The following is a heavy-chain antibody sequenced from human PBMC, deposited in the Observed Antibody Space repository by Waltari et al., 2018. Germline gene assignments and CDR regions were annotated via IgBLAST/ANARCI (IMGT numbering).Heavy chain of an antibody. CDR2: IYTSGST. CDR3: ARDSTVAAPT. CDR1: GGSISSGSYY. Sequence: QVQLQESGPGLVKPSQTLSLTCTVSGGSISSGSYYWSWIRQPAGKGLEWIGYIYTSGSTNYNPSLKRRVTISVDTSKNQVSLKLSSVTAADTAVYYCARDSTVAAPTWGQGTLVTVSS. V-gene: IGHV4-61*09. D-gene: IGHD2-15*01. J-gene: IGHJ5*02.